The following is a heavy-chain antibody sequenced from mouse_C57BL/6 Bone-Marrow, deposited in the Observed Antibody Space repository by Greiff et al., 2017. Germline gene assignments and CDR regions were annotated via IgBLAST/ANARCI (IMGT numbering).Heavy chain of an antibody. CDR3: AREVDYGNYVWFAY. J-gene: IGHJ3*01. CDR2: LYPRDGST. D-gene: IGHD2-1*01. V-gene: IGHV1-85*01. CDR1: GYTFTSYD. Sequence: VMLVESGPELVKPGASVKLSCKASGYTFTSYDINWVKQRPGPGLEWIGWLYPRDGSTKYNEKFKGKATLTVDTSSSTAYMELHSLTSEDSAVYFCAREVDYGNYVWFAYWGQGTLVTVSA.